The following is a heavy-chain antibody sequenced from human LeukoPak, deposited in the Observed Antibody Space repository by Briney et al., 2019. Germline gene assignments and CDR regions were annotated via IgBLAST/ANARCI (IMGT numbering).Heavy chain of an antibody. V-gene: IGHV4-39*01. CDR3: AGIAVAGSLDDY. Sequence: KPSETLYLTCIGSGGSISSSSYYWGWIRQPPGKRLEWIGSIYYSGSTYYNPSLKSRVTISVDTSKNQFSLKLSSVTAADTAVYYCAGIAVAGSLDDYWGQGTLVTVSS. CDR1: GGSISSSSYY. J-gene: IGHJ4*02. CDR2: IYYSGST. D-gene: IGHD6-19*01.